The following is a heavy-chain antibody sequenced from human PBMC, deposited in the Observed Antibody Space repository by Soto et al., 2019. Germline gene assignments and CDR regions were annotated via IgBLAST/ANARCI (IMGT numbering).Heavy chain of an antibody. D-gene: IGHD6-19*01. J-gene: IGHJ6*02. CDR3: AKGRSSGWTRDGMDA. Sequence: EVQLLESGGGLVQPGGSLRLSCAASGFTFSSFGMSWVRQAPGKGLEWVSFISGSGGRTNYADSVKGRFTISRDNSKNTLYLQMNSLRAEDTAVYYCAKGRSSGWTRDGMDAWGQGPTVTVSS. CDR2: ISGSGGRT. CDR1: GFTFSSFG. V-gene: IGHV3-23*01.